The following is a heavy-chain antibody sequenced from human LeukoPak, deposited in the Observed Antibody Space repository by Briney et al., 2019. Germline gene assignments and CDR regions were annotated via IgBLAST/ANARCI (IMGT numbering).Heavy chain of an antibody. D-gene: IGHD6-19*01. CDR1: GYSISSGYY. CDR2: IYHSGST. V-gene: IGHV4-38-2*02. Sequence: SETLSLTCTVSGYSISSGYYWGWIRQPPGKGLEWIGSIYHSGSTYYNPSLKSRVTISVDTSKNQFSLKLSSVTAADTAVYYCARTHDSSGSYYMDVWGKGTTVTVSS. CDR3: ARTHDSSGSYYMDV. J-gene: IGHJ6*03.